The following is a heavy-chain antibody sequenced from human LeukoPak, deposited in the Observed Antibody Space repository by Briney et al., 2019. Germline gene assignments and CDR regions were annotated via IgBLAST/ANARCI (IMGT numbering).Heavy chain of an antibody. CDR3: AKDRRIYYFDY. CDR1: GFTFSSYA. Sequence: GGSLRLSCVVSGFTFSSYAMSWVRQAPGKGLEWVSAISGSGGSTYYADSVKGRFTISRDNSKNTLYLQMNSLRAEDTAVYYCAKDRRIYYFDYWGQGTLVTVSS. V-gene: IGHV3-23*01. J-gene: IGHJ4*02. D-gene: IGHD2-15*01. CDR2: ISGSGGST.